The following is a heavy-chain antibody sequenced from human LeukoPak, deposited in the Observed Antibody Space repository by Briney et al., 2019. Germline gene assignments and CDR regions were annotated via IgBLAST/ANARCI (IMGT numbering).Heavy chain of an antibody. J-gene: IGHJ2*01. CDR1: GDSVSSNSAT. CDR3: ARDGMAVAVGYFDL. D-gene: IGHD6-19*01. CDR2: TYYRSKWYN. Sequence: SQTLSLTCAISGDSVSSNSATWNWIRQSPSRGLEWLGRTYYRSKWYNDYAASVKSRITIKPDTSKNQFPLQLNSVTPEDTAVYYCARDGMAVAVGYFDLWGRGNLVTVSS. V-gene: IGHV6-1*01.